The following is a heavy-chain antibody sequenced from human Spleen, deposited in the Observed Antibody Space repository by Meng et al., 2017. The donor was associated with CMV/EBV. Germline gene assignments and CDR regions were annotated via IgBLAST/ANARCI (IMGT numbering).Heavy chain of an antibody. D-gene: IGHD3-3*01. Sequence: SISSSSYDWGWIRQPPGKGLEWSGSIYYSGRTYYNPSLKSRVTISVDTSKNQFSLKLSSVTAADTAVYYCAPGLFGVAPGAYNWFDPWGQGTLVTVSS. CDR3: APGLFGVAPGAYNWFDP. CDR2: IYYSGRT. V-gene: IGHV4-39*07. J-gene: IGHJ5*02. CDR1: SISSSSYD.